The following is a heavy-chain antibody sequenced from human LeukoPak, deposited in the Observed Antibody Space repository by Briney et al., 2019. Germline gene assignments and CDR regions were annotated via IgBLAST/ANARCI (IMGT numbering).Heavy chain of an antibody. D-gene: IGHD1-26*01. CDR3: ARGGDIVGATGAFDY. Sequence: PGGSLRLSCAASGFTFSSYAMHWVRQAPGKGLEWVAVISYDGSNKYYADSVKGRFTISRDNSKNTLYLQMNSLRAEDTAVYYCARGGDIVGATGAFDYWGQGTLVTVSS. CDR1: GFTFSSYA. CDR2: ISYDGSNK. V-gene: IGHV3-30-3*01. J-gene: IGHJ4*02.